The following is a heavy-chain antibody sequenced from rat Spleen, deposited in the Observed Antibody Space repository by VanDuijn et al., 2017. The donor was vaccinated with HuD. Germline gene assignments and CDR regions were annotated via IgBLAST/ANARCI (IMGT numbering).Heavy chain of an antibody. J-gene: IGHJ2*01. Sequence: QVQLKESGPGLVQPSQTLSLTCTVAGFSLTSYNVHWVRQPPGKGLEWMGVIWNTGGTRYNSALKSRLSISKDTSKSQVFLKVNNLRSEDTATYYCTRGGYFRYWGQGVMVTVSS. CDR3: TRGGYFRY. CDR2: IWNTGGT. CDR1: GFSLTSYN. D-gene: IGHD2-5*01. V-gene: IGHV2-41*01.